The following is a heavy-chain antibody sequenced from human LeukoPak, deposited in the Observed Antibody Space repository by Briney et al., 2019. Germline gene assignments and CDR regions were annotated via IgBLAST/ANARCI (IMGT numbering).Heavy chain of an antibody. V-gene: IGHV4-39*07. CDR3: ARDRTGVDRYYYYYMDL. D-gene: IGHD2-8*01. Sequence: SETLSLTCTVSGGSISSSSYYWGWIRQPPGKGLEWIGSIYYSGSTYYNPSLKSRVTISVDTSKNQFSLKLSSVTAADTAVYYCARDRTGVDRYYYYYMDLWGKGTTVTVSS. CDR1: GGSISSSSYY. CDR2: IYYSGST. J-gene: IGHJ6*03.